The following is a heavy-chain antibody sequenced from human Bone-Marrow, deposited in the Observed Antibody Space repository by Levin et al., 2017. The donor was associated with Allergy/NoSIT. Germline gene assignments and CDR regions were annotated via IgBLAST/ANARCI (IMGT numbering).Heavy chain of an antibody. D-gene: IGHD4-23*01. CDR3: ARGVYGGNSVDY. J-gene: IGHJ4*02. Sequence: ETLSLTCAASGFTFSSYSMNWVRQAPGKGLEWVSSISSSSSYIYYADSVKGRFTISRDNAKNSLYLQMNSLRAEDTAVYYCARGVYGGNSVDYWGQGTLVTVSS. V-gene: IGHV3-21*01. CDR1: GFTFSSYS. CDR2: ISSSSSYI.